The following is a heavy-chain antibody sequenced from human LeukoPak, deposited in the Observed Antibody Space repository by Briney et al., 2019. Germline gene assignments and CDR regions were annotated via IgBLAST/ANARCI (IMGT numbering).Heavy chain of an antibody. Sequence: GGSLRLSCAASGXTFSSYSMNWVRQAPGKGLEWVSSISSSSTYIYYADSVKGRFTISRDNAKNSLYLQMNSLRGEDTAVYYCARESFSGWYDDDWGKGTLVIVSS. V-gene: IGHV3-21*01. J-gene: IGHJ4*02. CDR2: ISSSSTYI. D-gene: IGHD6-19*01. CDR1: GXTFSSYS. CDR3: ARESFSGWYDDD.